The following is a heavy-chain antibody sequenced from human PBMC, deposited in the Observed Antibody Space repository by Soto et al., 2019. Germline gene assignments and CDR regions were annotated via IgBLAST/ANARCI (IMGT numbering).Heavy chain of an antibody. J-gene: IGHJ4*02. CDR3: ARGAFCSGGTCFFEY. CDR1: GFTYSSYS. Sequence: EVQLVESGGGLVQPGGSLRLSCTASGFTYSSYSMNWVRQAPGKGLECISYISSSRSVIYYADSVKGRFTISRDNAQNSLYLQMNSLRDEDTAVYYCARGAFCSGGTCFFEYWGQGTLVTVSS. D-gene: IGHD2-15*01. V-gene: IGHV3-48*02. CDR2: ISSSRSVI.